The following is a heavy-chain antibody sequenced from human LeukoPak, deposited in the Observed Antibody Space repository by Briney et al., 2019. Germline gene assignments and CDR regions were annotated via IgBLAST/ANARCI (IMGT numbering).Heavy chain of an antibody. CDR3: ARDRGSSWFNWFDP. D-gene: IGHD6-13*01. V-gene: IGHV3-48*01. Sequence: PGGSPRLSCAASGFTFSSYSMNWVRQAPGKGLEWVSYISSSSSTIYYADSVKGRFTISRDNAKNSLYLQMNSLRAEDTAVYYCARDRGSSWFNWFDPWGQGTLVTVSS. CDR1: GFTFSSYS. CDR2: ISSSSSTI. J-gene: IGHJ5*02.